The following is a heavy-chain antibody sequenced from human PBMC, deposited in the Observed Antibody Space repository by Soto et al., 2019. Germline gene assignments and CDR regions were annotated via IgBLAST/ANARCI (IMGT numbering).Heavy chain of an antibody. J-gene: IGHJ4*02. CDR3: ARGGGAYCGGDCYLIYYFDY. V-gene: IGHV1-69*06. CDR2: IIPIFGTA. Sequence: QVQLVQSGAEVKKPGSSVKVSCKASGGTFSSYAISWVRQAPGQGLEWMGGIIPIFGTANYAQKFQGRVRITAVKSTSTAYMELSSLRSEDAAVYYCARGGGAYCGGDCYLIYYFDYWGQGTLVTVSS. CDR1: GGTFSSYA. D-gene: IGHD2-21*02.